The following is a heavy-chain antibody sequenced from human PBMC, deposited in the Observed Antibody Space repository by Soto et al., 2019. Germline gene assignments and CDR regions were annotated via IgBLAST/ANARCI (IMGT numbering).Heavy chain of an antibody. J-gene: IGHJ4*02. CDR1: GGTFSGYA. Sequence: SVKVSCKASGGTFSGYAISWVRQAPGQGLEWMGGIIPIFGTANYAQKFQGRVTITADESTSTAYMELSSLRSEDTAVYYCARDRVDRGASIAAAGKKGQFDYWGQGTLVTVSS. CDR2: IIPIFGTA. CDR3: ARDRVDRGASIAAAGKKGQFDY. D-gene: IGHD6-13*01. V-gene: IGHV1-69*13.